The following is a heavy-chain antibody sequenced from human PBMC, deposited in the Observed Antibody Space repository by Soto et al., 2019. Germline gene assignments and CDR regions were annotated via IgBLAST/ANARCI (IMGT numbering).Heavy chain of an antibody. CDR1: GYSFTSYW. J-gene: IGHJ3*02. V-gene: IGHV5-51*01. CDR3: YCARGVDYAPDAFDI. D-gene: IGHD3-16*01. CDR2: IYPGDSDT. Sequence: XESLKFSCRGCGYSFTSYWIGWVRQIPGKGLEWMGIIYPGDSDTRYSPSFQGQVTISADKSISTAYLQWSSLKASDTAMYYCYCARGVDYAPDAFDIWGQGTVVTVS.